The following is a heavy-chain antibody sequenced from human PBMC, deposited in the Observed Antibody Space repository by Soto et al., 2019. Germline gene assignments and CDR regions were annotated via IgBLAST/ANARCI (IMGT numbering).Heavy chain of an antibody. CDR1: GXTFSSTL. V-gene: IGHV3-53*01. CDR3: ATPGRDGYYNHFDY. D-gene: IGHD3-9*01. J-gene: IGHJ4*02. CDR2: IYSGGNT. Sequence: GSLRLSGAASGXTFSSTLMTWVRQAPGKGLEWVSLIYSGGNTYYADSAKGRFTISRDNSKNTLYLQMNSLRDEDTAVYYCATPGRDGYYNHFDYWGQGNLVTVSA.